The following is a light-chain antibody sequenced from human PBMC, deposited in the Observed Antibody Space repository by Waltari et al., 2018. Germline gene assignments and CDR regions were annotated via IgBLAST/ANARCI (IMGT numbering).Light chain of an antibody. Sequence: SYDRTKPSPVSVSPGQTNRTTCSGDALQGKYASWYKQKSGQAPVLVIYEDNKRPSGIPERFSGSSSGTMATLTISGAQVDDEADYYCYSTDSSGDHRVFGGGTKLTVL. V-gene: IGLV3-10*01. CDR3: YSTDSSGDHRV. CDR2: EDN. CDR1: ALQGKY. J-gene: IGLJ3*02.